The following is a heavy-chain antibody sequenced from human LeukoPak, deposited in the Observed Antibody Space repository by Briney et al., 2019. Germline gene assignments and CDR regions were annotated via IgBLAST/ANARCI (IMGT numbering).Heavy chain of an antibody. CDR1: GFTFSNYW. D-gene: IGHD6-13*01. CDR2: ISGSGGRT. CDR3: AKEQYSSSSNYYGMDV. Sequence: GGSLRLSCAASGFTFSNYWMHWVRQVPGKGLEWVSAISGSGGRTYYADSVKGRFTISRDNSKNTLYLQMNSLRAEDTALYYCAKEQYSSSSNYYGMDVWGQGTTVTVSS. J-gene: IGHJ6*02. V-gene: IGHV3-23*01.